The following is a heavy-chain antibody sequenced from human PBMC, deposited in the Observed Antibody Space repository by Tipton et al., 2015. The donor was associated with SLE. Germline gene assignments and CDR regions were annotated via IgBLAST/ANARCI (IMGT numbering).Heavy chain of an antibody. CDR3: ARLRYQRLTGFFDY. CDR2: IHASGGP. Sequence: TLSLTCSVSGASVSSHIYYWSCIRQPAGKGLEWIGRIHASGGPDYNSSLKSRLTISLDTSKNQFSLNLSSVTAADSAVYYCARLRYQRLTGFFDYWGQGALVTASS. CDR1: GASVSSHIYY. J-gene: IGHJ4*02. V-gene: IGHV4-61*02. D-gene: IGHD7-27*01.